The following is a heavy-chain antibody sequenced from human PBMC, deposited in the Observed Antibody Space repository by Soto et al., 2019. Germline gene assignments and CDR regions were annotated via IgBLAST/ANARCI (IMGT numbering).Heavy chain of an antibody. Sequence: GESLKISCQASGYSFSNFWIGWVRQMPGTGLEWMGIVSSGDSNTKYSPSFQGHVTISADKSINTAYLQWSSLKASDTAMYYCARGGYGDNSEDAFYIWGPGTMVTVSS. CDR2: VSSGDSNT. D-gene: IGHD5-18*01. CDR3: ARGGYGDNSEDAFYI. V-gene: IGHV5-51*01. CDR1: GYSFSNFW. J-gene: IGHJ3*02.